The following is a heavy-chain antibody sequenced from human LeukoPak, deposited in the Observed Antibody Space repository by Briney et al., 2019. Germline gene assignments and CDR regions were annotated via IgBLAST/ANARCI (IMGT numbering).Heavy chain of an antibody. CDR2: IHYTGST. Sequence: SETLSLTCTVSGDSISSYFWSWIRQTPGKGLEWIGFIHYTGSTNYNPSLRSRVTMSVDTSKNQFSLKLSSVTAADTAVYYCARDLTYSGSTDRDDAFDIWGQGTMVTVSS. J-gene: IGHJ3*02. CDR1: GDSISSYF. D-gene: IGHD1-26*01. CDR3: ARDLTYSGSTDRDDAFDI. V-gene: IGHV4-59*01.